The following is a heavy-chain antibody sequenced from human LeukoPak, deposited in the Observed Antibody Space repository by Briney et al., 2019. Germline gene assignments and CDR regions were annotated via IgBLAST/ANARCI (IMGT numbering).Heavy chain of an antibody. J-gene: IGHJ5*02. CDR2: IYYSGST. Sequence: SETLSLTCTVSGGSISSSSYYWGWIRQPPGKGLEWIGSIYYSGSTYYNPSLKSRVTISVDTSKNRFSLKLSSVTAADTAVYYCARQSGSWNWFDPWGQGTLVTVSS. D-gene: IGHD1-26*01. CDR3: ARQSGSWNWFDP. V-gene: IGHV4-39*01. CDR1: GGSISSSSYY.